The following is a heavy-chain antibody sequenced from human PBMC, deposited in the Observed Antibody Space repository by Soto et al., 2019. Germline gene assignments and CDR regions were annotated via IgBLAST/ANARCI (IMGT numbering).Heavy chain of an antibody. D-gene: IGHD3-22*01. CDR1: GFSFSNYG. Sequence: QVQLVESGGGVVQPGRSLRLSCAASGFSFSNYGMHWVRQAPGKGLEWVAVISYDGSNKYYADSVKGRLTISRDNSKNRMYLQMSSLSPDDTDVYYCAKEVSSGCYYVFDYWGQGTLVTVSS. CDR3: AKEVSSGCYYVFDY. CDR2: ISYDGSNK. J-gene: IGHJ4*02. V-gene: IGHV3-30*18.